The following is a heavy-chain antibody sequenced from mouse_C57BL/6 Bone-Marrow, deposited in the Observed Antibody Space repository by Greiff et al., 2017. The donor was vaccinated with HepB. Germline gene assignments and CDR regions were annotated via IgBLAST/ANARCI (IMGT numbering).Heavy chain of an antibody. CDR3: ARSGITTVVATRYFDG. CDR2: IYPSDSET. CDR1: GYTFTSYW. V-gene: IGHV1-61*01. Sequence: QVQLQQPGAELVRPGSSVKLSCKASGYTFTSYWMDWVKQRPGQGLEWIGNIYPSDSETHYNQKFKDKATLTVDKSSSTAYMQLSSLTSEDSAVYYCARSGITTVVATRYFDGWGTGTTVTVSS. J-gene: IGHJ1*03. D-gene: IGHD1-1*01.